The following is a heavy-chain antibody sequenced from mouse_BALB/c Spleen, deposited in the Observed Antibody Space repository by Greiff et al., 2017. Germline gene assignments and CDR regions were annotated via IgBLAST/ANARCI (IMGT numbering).Heavy chain of an antibody. CDR2: ISSGGGNT. V-gene: IGHV5-9*03. Sequence: EVQLQESGGGLVKPGGSLKLSCAASGFTFSSYTMSWVRQTPEKRLEWVATISSGGGNTYYPDSVKGRFTISRDNAKNNLYLQMSSLRSEDTALYYCASLYYYGSIYAMDYWGQGTSVTVSS. D-gene: IGHD1-1*01. CDR3: ASLYYYGSIYAMDY. CDR1: GFTFSSYT. J-gene: IGHJ4*01.